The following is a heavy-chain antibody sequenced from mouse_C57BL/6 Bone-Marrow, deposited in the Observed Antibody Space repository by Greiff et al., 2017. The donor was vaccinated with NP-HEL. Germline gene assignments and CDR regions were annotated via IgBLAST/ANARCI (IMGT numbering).Heavy chain of an antibody. V-gene: IGHV1-82*01. CDR3: ANPTVVARDYYAMDY. D-gene: IGHD1-1*01. Sequence: QVQLQQSGPELVKPGASVKISCKASGYAFSSSWMNWVKQRPGKGLEWIGRIYPGDGDTNYNGKFKGKATLTADKSSSTAYMQLSSLTSEDSAVYFCANPTVVARDYYAMDYWGQGTSVTVSS. CDR2: IYPGDGDT. J-gene: IGHJ4*01. CDR1: GYAFSSSW.